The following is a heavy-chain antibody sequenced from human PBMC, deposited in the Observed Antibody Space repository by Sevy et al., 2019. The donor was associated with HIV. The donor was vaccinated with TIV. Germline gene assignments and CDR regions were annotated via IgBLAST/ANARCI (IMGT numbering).Heavy chain of an antibody. CDR3: XXXXXXXXASFFDY. CDR1: GYTFTSFG. CDR2: ISAYNGHT. Sequence: ASVKVSCKASGYTFTSFGISWVRQAPGQGPEWMAWISAYNGHTNYAQKFQGRVTMTQDISTSTVYMELRSLRSDDTXXXXXXXXXXXXXASFFDYWGQGTLVTVSS. V-gene: IGHV1-18*04. J-gene: IGHJ4*02.